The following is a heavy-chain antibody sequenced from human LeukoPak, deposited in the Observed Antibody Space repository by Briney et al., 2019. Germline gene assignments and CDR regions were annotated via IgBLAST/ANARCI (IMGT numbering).Heavy chain of an antibody. V-gene: IGHV3-21*01. D-gene: IGHD3-22*01. Sequence: GGSLRLSCAASGFTFSSYSMYWVRQAPGKGLEWVSSISSSSSYIYYADSVKGRFTISRDNAKNSLYLQMNSLRAEDTAVYYCARIGLSNYYDSSGLDYWGQGTLVTVSS. J-gene: IGHJ4*02. CDR2: ISSSSSYI. CDR3: ARIGLSNYYDSSGLDY. CDR1: GFTFSSYS.